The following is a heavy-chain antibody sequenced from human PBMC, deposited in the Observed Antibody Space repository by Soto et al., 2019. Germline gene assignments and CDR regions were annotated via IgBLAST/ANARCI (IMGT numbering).Heavy chain of an antibody. CDR1: GFTFSRYA. V-gene: IGHV3-23*01. CDR3: AKVDCSGGSCQFDY. J-gene: IGHJ4*02. CDR2: ISGSGGST. D-gene: IGHD2-15*01. Sequence: GGSLRLSCAASGFTFSRYAMSWVRQAPGKGLEWVSAISGSGGSTYYADSVKGRFTISRDNSKNTLYLQMNSLRAEDTAVYYCAKVDCSGGSCQFDYWGQGTLVTVSS.